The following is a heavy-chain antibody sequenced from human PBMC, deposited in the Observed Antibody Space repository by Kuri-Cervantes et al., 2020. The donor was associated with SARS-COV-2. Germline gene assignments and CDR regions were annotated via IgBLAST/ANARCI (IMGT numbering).Heavy chain of an antibody. CDR3: VRGYDILTGHV. CDR2: INSDGSST. V-gene: IGHV3-74*01. D-gene: IGHD3-9*01. CDR1: GFTFSSYW. Sequence: GESLKISCAASGFTFSSYWMHWVRQAPGKGLVWVSRINSDGSSTNYADSVKGRFTISRDNAKNTLYLQMNSLRAEDTAVYYCVRGYDILTGHVWGQGTMVTVSS. J-gene: IGHJ3*01.